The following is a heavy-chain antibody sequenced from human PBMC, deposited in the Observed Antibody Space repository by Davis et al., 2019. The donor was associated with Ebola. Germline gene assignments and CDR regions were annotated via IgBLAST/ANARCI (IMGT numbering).Heavy chain of an antibody. J-gene: IGHJ6*04. V-gene: IGHV1-18*04. CDR2: ISAYNGNT. Sequence: ASVKVSCKASGYTFTSYGISWVRQAPGQGLEWMGWISAYNGNTNYAQKLQGRVTVTTDTSTSTAYMELRSLRSDDTAVYYCARDSPVGIVVVPAAILGMDVWGKGTTVTVSS. D-gene: IGHD2-2*02. CDR3: ARDSPVGIVVVPAAILGMDV. CDR1: GYTFTSYG.